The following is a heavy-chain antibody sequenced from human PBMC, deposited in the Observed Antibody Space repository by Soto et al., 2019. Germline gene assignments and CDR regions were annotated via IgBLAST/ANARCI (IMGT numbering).Heavy chain of an antibody. D-gene: IGHD3-10*01. Sequence: PSETLSLTCTDSGGSISSGGYYWSWIRQHPGKGLEWIGYIYYSGSTYYNPSLKSRVTISVDTSKNQFSLKLSSVTAADTAVYYCARGGVTMVRGVNSGLVSWFDPWGQGTLVTVSS. CDR2: IYYSGST. CDR1: GGSISSGGYY. V-gene: IGHV4-31*03. J-gene: IGHJ5*02. CDR3: ARGGVTMVRGVNSGLVSWFDP.